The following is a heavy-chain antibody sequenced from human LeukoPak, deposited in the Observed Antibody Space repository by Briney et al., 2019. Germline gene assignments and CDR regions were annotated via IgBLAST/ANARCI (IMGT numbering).Heavy chain of an antibody. CDR3: ARVGVRYSSGGTFDY. D-gene: IGHD6-19*01. CDR2: ISSSSSYI. Sequence: GGSLRLSCTASGFTFSSYSMNWVRQARGEGREGVASISSSSSYIYYADSVKSRFTISRDNAKNSLHLQMNSLRAEDTAVHYCARVGVRYSSGGTFDYWGQGTLVTVSS. V-gene: IGHV3-21*01. J-gene: IGHJ4*02. CDR1: GFTFSSYS.